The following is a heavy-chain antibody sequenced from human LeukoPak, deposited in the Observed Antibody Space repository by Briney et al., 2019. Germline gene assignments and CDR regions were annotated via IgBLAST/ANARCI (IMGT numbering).Heavy chain of an antibody. Sequence: SETLSLTCTVSGGSISSGSYYWSWIRQPAGKGLEWIGRICTSGSTNYNPSLKSRVTISVDTSKNQFSLKLSSVTAADTAVYYCARGTRRYDSSGYYVPPPFDYWGQGTLVTVSS. D-gene: IGHD3-22*01. J-gene: IGHJ4*02. CDR3: ARGTRRYDSSGYYVPPPFDY. CDR1: GGSISSGSYY. V-gene: IGHV4-61*02. CDR2: ICTSGST.